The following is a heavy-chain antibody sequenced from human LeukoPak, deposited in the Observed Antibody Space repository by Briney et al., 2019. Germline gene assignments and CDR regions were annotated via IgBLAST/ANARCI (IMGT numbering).Heavy chain of an antibody. CDR3: ATREFSFESRTDY. CDR1: GYTLTELS. D-gene: IGHD3-3*01. Sequence: APVKVSCKVSGYTLTELSMHWVRQAPGKGLEWMGGFDPEDGETIYAQKFQGRVTMTEDTSTDTAYMELSSLRSEDTAVYYCATREFSFESRTDYWGQGTLVTVSS. CDR2: FDPEDGET. V-gene: IGHV1-24*01. J-gene: IGHJ4*02.